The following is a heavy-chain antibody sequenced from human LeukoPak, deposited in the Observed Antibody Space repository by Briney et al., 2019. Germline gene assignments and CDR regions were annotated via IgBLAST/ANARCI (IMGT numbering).Heavy chain of an antibody. V-gene: IGHV3-23*01. Sequence: GGSLRLSCAASGFTFSSYAMGWVRQAPGKGLEWVSAISGSGGSTYYAGSVKGRFTISRDNSKNTLYLQMNSLRAEDTAVYYCARKREPYYYYYYGMDVWGQGTTVTVSS. CDR1: GFTFSSYA. CDR2: ISGSGGST. J-gene: IGHJ6*02. D-gene: IGHD1-26*01. CDR3: ARKREPYYYYYYGMDV.